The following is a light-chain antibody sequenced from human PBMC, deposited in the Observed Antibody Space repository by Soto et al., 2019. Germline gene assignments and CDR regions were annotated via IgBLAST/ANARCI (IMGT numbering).Light chain of an antibody. CDR3: QQRDSTPYT. V-gene: IGKV1-39*01. J-gene: IGKJ2*01. Sequence: DIQMTQSPSSLSASVGDRVTITCRASQTISTYLNWYQQKPGKAPRLLIYDASSLLSGVPSRFSGSGSGTDFTLTIASLQPADFSTYYCQQRDSTPYTFGQGTKVEI. CDR1: QTISTY. CDR2: DAS.